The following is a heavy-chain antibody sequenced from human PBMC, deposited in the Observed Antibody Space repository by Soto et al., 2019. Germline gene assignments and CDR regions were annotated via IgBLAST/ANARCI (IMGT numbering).Heavy chain of an antibody. D-gene: IGHD6-13*01. Sequence: QVQLVQSGPEVKKPGTSVKVSCKTSGYGFSNYVVSWVRQAPGQGLEWVGRVDPDNVHTKYAQKLQGRVTMATDTAMNTAYMELRSLTFDDTAVYYCARGAASGYSYFYYMDVWGKGTTVTVSS. CDR1: GYGFSNYV. J-gene: IGHJ6*03. CDR2: VDPDNVHT. V-gene: IGHV1-18*01. CDR3: ARGAASGYSYFYYMDV.